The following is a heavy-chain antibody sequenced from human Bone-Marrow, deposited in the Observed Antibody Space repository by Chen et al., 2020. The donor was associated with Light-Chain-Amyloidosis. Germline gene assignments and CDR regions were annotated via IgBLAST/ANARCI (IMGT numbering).Heavy chain of an antibody. CDR1: GGAISSYY. Sequence: QVQLQESGPGLVKPSETLSLTCTVSGGAISSYYWSWIRQPPGKGLELIGYIYYSGSTNYNPSLKSRVTMSVDTSKNQFSLKLSSVTAADTAVYYCARDNSQNFDYWGQGTLVTVSS. CDR3: ARDNSQNFDY. J-gene: IGHJ4*02. V-gene: IGHV4-59*01. CDR2: IYYSGST. D-gene: IGHD5-18*01.